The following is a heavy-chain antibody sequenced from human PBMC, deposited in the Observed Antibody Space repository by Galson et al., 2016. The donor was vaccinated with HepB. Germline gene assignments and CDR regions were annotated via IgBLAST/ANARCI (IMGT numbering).Heavy chain of an antibody. Sequence: SLRLSCAASGFTFSSYAMTWVRQAPGKGLEWVSGIRHSGGRTYYADSVNGRFTISRDNSKNKLYLQMNSLRAEDTAVYYCVRDRATYDSSGYWFDYWGQGALVTVSS. J-gene: IGHJ4*02. V-gene: IGHV3-23*01. CDR2: IRHSGGRT. CDR1: GFTFSSYA. CDR3: VRDRATYDSSGYWFDY. D-gene: IGHD3-22*01.